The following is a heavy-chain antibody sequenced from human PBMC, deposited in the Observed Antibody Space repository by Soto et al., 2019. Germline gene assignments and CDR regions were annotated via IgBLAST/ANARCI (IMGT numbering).Heavy chain of an antibody. CDR2: INGGNGNT. Sequence: ASVKVSCKASGYTFTSYHINWVRQAPGQRLEWMGWINGGNGNTKYSQKLQGRVIITRDTAASTAYMELSSLRSEDTAVYYCAKESGSYPEYYFHYWGQGTLVTSPQ. CDR1: GYTFTSYH. V-gene: IGHV1-3*01. CDR3: AKESGSYPEYYFHY. J-gene: IGHJ4*02. D-gene: IGHD1-26*01.